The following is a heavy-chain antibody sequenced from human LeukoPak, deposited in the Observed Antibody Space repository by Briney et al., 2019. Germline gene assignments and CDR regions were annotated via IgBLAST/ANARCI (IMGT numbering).Heavy chain of an antibody. J-gene: IGHJ4*02. CDR3: VRGTPYCSSASCYNY. D-gene: IGHD2-2*02. Sequence: ASVKVSCKASGYTFTSSDINWVRQVTGQGLEWMGWVNPDSGNTGYAQKFQGRVTMTRDTSINTAYMELTSLISEDAAIYYCVRGTPYCSSASCYNYWGQGTLVTVSS. CDR1: GYTFTSSD. CDR2: VNPDSGNT. V-gene: IGHV1-8*01.